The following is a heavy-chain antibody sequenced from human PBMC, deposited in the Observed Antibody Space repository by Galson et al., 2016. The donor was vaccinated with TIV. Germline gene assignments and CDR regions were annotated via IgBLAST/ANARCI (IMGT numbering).Heavy chain of an antibody. V-gene: IGHV1-69*15. D-gene: IGHD3-10*01. J-gene: IGHJ5*02. Sequence: ASGGKFSSYVISWVRRAPGQGLEWMGRIIPIFGTTKYAQKFQGRVTITADESTDTAYVELNSLTSEDTAVYYCARATNYYDNWFDPWGQGTLVTVSS. CDR2: IIPIFGTT. CDR3: ARATNYYDNWFDP. CDR1: GGKFSSYV.